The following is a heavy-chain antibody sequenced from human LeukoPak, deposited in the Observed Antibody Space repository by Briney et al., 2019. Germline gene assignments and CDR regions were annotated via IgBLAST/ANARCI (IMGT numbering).Heavy chain of an antibody. CDR1: GFTFSSYS. Sequence: PGGSLRLSCAASGFTFSSYSMNWVRQAPGKGLEWVSSISSSSSYIYYADSVKGRFTMSRDNAKNSLYLQMNSLRGEDTAVYYCARDRESYCTGGSCYSTGDYWGQGTLVTVSS. CDR2: ISSSSSYI. D-gene: IGHD2-15*01. J-gene: IGHJ4*02. V-gene: IGHV3-21*01. CDR3: ARDRESYCTGGSCYSTGDY.